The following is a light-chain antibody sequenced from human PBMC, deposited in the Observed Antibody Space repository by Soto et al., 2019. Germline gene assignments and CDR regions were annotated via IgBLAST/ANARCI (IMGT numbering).Light chain of an antibody. Sequence: IVLTQSPGTLSLSPGERATLSCRASQSISSNYLAWYQQKPGRAARLLIYGASNRATAIADRFSGSGSATDFTLTISRVDPEDFAVYYCQQYGSSPYTFGQGTRLDI. V-gene: IGKV3-20*01. CDR3: QQYGSSPYT. CDR2: GAS. J-gene: IGKJ2*01. CDR1: QSISSNY.